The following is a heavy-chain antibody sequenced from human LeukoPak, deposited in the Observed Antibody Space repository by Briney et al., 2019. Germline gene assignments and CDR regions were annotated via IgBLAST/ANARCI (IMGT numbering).Heavy chain of an antibody. CDR1: GGSISSYY. Sequence: PSETLSLTCTVSGGSISSYYWSWIRHPPGKGLEWIGYIYYSGSTNYNPSLKSRVTISVDTSKNQFSLKLSSVTAADTAVYYCARENMGYYDSSGYHDAFDIWGQGTMVTVSS. CDR3: ARENMGYYDSSGYHDAFDI. J-gene: IGHJ3*02. V-gene: IGHV4-59*01. CDR2: IYYSGST. D-gene: IGHD3-22*01.